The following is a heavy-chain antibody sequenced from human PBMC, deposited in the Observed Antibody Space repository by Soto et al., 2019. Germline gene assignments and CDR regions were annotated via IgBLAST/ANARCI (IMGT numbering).Heavy chain of an antibody. CDR3: ARDHDYGDYIPFDY. V-gene: IGHV1-18*01. CDR1: GYTFTSYG. D-gene: IGHD4-17*01. CDR2: ISAYNGNT. Sequence: ASVKVSCKASGYTFTSYGISWVRQAPGQGLEWMGWISAYNGNTNYAQKLQGRVTMTTDTSTSTAYMELRSLRSEDTAVYYCARDHDYGDYIPFDYWGQGTLVTVSS. J-gene: IGHJ4*02.